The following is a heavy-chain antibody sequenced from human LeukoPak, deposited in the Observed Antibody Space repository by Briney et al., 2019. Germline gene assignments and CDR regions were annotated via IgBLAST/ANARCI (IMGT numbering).Heavy chain of an antibody. D-gene: IGHD5-12*01. CDR3: AKYATGYAPDFDY. CDR2: IGPSGAVT. V-gene: IGHV3-23*01. J-gene: IGHJ4*02. Sequence: PGGSLRLSCAGSGFTFETYAMTWVRQAPGKGVEWVSVIGPSGAVTHYAESVKGRFTISRDNSKNTLYLQMNSLRVEDTAIYFCAKYATGYAPDFDYWGQGTLVTVSS. CDR1: GFTFETYA.